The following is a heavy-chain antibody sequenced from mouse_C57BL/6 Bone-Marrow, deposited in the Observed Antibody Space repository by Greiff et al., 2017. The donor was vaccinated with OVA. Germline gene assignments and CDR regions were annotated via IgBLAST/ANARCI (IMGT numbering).Heavy chain of an antibody. V-gene: IGHV1-61*01. D-gene: IGHD2-4*01. CDR1: GYTFTSYW. CDR3: AREGRLRRYAMDY. CDR2: IYPSDSET. Sequence: QVQLQQPGAELVRPGSSVKLSCKASGYTFTSYWMDWVKQRPGQGLEWIGNIYPSDSETHYNQKFKDKATLTVDKSSSTAYMQLSSLTSEDSAVYYCAREGRLRRYAMDYWGQGTSVTVSS. J-gene: IGHJ4*01.